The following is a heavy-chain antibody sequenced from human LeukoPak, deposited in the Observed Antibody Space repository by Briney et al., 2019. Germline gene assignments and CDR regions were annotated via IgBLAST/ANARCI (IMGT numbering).Heavy chain of an antibody. CDR3: AKVYSSGWYWVDY. D-gene: IGHD6-19*01. V-gene: IGHV3-33*06. Sequence: GGSLRLSCAASGFIFSNYGMHWVRQAPGKGLEWVVVIWSDGNNKFYADSVKGRFTISRDNSKNTLYLQMNSLRAEDTALYYCAKVYSSGWYWVDYWGQGTLLTVSS. J-gene: IGHJ4*02. CDR2: IWSDGNNK. CDR1: GFIFSNYG.